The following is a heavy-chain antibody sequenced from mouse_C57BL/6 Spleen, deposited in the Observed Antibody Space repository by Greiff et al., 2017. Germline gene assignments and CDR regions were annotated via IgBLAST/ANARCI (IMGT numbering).Heavy chain of an antibody. CDR1: GFTFSDYG. V-gene: IGHV5-17*01. CDR3: ARSFYYYGSSGFYYFDY. Sequence: EVKLVESGGGLVKPGGSLKLSCAASGFTFSDYGMHWVRQAPEKGLEWVAYISSGSSTIYYADTVKGRFTISRDNAKNTLFLQMTSLRSEDTAMYYCARSFYYYGSSGFYYFDYWGQGTTLTVSS. CDR2: ISSGSSTI. D-gene: IGHD1-1*01. J-gene: IGHJ2*01.